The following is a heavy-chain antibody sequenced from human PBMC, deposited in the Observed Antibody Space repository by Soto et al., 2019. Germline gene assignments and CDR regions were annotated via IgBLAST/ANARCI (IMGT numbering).Heavy chain of an antibody. J-gene: IGHJ5*02. CDR3: ARGPEGTTQIGFDP. CDR2: VNTDGSGA. Sequence: GGSLRLSCVASGFSFTSYYMHWVRQAPGKGLLWVSRVNTDGSGAEYADSVEGRFTISRDSAKNTLFLQMNSLRAEDTAVYYCARGPEGTTQIGFDPWGQGTLVTVSS. D-gene: IGHD1-1*01. V-gene: IGHV3-74*03. CDR1: GFSFTSYY.